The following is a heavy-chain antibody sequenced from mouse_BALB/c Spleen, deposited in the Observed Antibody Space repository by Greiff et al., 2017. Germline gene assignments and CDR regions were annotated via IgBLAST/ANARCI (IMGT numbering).Heavy chain of an antibody. D-gene: IGHD3-1*01. V-gene: IGHV5-6-3*01. Sequence: EVQLVESGGGLVQPGGSLKLSCAASGFTFSSYGMSWVRQTPDKRLELVATINSNGGSTYYPDSVKGRFTISRDNAKNTLYLQMSSLKSEDTAMYYCARGPGGFAYWGQGTLVTVSA. CDR3: ARGPGGFAY. CDR2: INSNGGST. CDR1: GFTFSSYG. J-gene: IGHJ3*01.